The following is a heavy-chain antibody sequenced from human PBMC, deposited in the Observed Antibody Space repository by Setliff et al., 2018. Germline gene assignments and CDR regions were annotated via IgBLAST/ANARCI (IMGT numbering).Heavy chain of an antibody. CDR2: IRPYIGHT. D-gene: IGHD3-22*01. J-gene: IGHJ3*02. CDR3: ARVVAHTHFYDRSDYYFDGLDI. Sequence: ASVKVSCKASGYNLDDFGINWLRQAPGQGLEWMGWIRPYIGHTIYAQKFQGRVTMTTDAPTSTAYMELTSLRHDDTAVYCCARVVAHTHFYDRSDYYFDGLDIWGQEAKVTVSS. V-gene: IGHV1-18*01. CDR1: GYNLDDFG.